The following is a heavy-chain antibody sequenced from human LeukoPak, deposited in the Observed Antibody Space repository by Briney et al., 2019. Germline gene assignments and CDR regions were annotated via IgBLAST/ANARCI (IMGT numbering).Heavy chain of an antibody. CDR1: GFTFSDYD. J-gene: IGHJ2*01. Sequence: PGGSLRLSCAASGFTFSDYDFHWVRQITGKGLEWVSAIGVVGDTYYPGSVKGRFTISRENAKNSLYLQMNRLRAGDTVVYYCAREFCGSATRCSGGYFFDLWGRGILVTVSS. CDR3: AREFCGSATRCSGGYFFDL. D-gene: IGHD2-2*01. V-gene: IGHV3-13*01. CDR2: IGVVGDT.